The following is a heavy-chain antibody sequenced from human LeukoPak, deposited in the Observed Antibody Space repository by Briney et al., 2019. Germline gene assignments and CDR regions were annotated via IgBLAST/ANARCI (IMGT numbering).Heavy chain of an antibody. J-gene: IGHJ4*02. Sequence: ASVKVSCKSSGYTFTSYGISWVRQAPGQGLEWMGWISAYNGNTSYAQKLQGRVTMTTDTSTSTAYMELRSLRSDDTAVYYCARVSAAVVTPPLDWGQGTLVTVSS. V-gene: IGHV1-18*01. CDR3: ARVSAAVVTPPLD. CDR2: ISAYNGNT. CDR1: GYTFTSYG. D-gene: IGHD4-23*01.